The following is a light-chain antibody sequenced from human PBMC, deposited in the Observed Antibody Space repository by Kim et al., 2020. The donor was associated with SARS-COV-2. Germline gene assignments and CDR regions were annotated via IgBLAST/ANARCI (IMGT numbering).Light chain of an antibody. J-gene: IGLJ3*02. V-gene: IGLV3-1*01. CDR3: QAWDSSTWV. CDR2: QDS. Sequence: SVSPGQTASITCSGDKLGDKYACWYQPKPGQSPLLVIYQDSKRPSGIPERFSGSNSGNTATLTISGTQAMDEADYYCQAWDSSTWVFGGGTQLTVL. CDR1: KLGDKY.